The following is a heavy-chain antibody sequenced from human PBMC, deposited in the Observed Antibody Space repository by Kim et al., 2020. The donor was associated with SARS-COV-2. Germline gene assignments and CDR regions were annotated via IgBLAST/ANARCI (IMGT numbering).Heavy chain of an antibody. CDR2: ISYDGSNK. V-gene: IGHV3-30-3*01. CDR1: GFTFSSYA. D-gene: IGHD3-22*01. J-gene: IGHJ4*02. CDR3: ASEMYYYYSSGYDY. Sequence: GGSLRLSCAASGFTFSSYAMHWVRQAPGKGLEWVAVISYDGSNKSYADSVKGRFTISRDNSKNTLYLQMNSLRAEDTAVYYCASEMYYYYSSGYDYWGQGALVTVSS.